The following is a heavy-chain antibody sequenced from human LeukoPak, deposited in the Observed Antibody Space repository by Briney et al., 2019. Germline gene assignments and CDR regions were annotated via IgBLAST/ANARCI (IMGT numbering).Heavy chain of an antibody. CDR3: AKHSHDGSAPYYEVQLDY. D-gene: IGHD3-22*01. CDR2: INSDGSIT. V-gene: IGHV3-74*01. CDR1: GFIFSSYW. Sequence: GGSLRLSCAASGFIFSSYWMYWVRQAPGKGLVWVSRINSDGSITSYVDSVKGRFTISRDNAKNTLYLQMNSLRAEDTAMYYCAKHSHDGSAPYYEVQLDYWGQGTLVTVSS. J-gene: IGHJ4*02.